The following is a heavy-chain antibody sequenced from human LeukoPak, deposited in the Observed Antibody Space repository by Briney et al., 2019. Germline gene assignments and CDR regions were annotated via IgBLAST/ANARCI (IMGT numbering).Heavy chain of an antibody. CDR3: ARHPPPYDRYFDY. D-gene: IGHD3-16*02. J-gene: IGHJ4*02. CDR1: GGSISSGGYY. CDR2: IYYSGST. V-gene: IGHV4-61*08. Sequence: SETLSLTCAVSGGSISSGGYYWSWIRQPPGKGLEWIGYIYYSGSTNYNPSLKSRVTISVATSKNQFSLKLSSVTAADTAVYYCARHPPPYDRYFDYWGQGTLVTVSS.